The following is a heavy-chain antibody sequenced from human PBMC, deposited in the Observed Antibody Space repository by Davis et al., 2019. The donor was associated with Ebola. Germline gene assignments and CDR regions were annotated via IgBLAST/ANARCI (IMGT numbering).Heavy chain of an antibody. D-gene: IGHD3-10*01. CDR1: GGSISSYY. Sequence: SETLSLTCTVSGGSISSYYWGWIRQPPGKGLEWIGEINHRGGSNYNPSLKSRVTISEDRSRNQFSLKLTSVTAADTAVYYCARRQYYYGSGTRYFDYWGQGTLVTVSS. V-gene: IGHV4-34*01. J-gene: IGHJ4*02. CDR2: INHRGGS. CDR3: ARRQYYYGSGTRYFDY.